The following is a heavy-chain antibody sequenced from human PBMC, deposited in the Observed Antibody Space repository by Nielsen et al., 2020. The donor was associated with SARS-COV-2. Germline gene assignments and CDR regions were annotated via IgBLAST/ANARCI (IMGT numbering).Heavy chain of an antibody. J-gene: IGHJ6*04. Sequence: SETLSLTCTVSGGSISSYYWSWIRQPPGKGLEWIGYIYYSGSTNYNPSLKSRVTISVDTSKNQFSLKLSSVTAADTAVYYCARLADCSSTCCQDVWGKGTTVTVSS. CDR3: ARLADCSSTCCQDV. CDR2: IYYSGST. D-gene: IGHD2-2*01. V-gene: IGHV4-59*08. CDR1: GGSISSYY.